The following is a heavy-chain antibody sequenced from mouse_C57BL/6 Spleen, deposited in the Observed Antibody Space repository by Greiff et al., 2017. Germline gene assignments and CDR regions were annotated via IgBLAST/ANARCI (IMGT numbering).Heavy chain of an antibody. CDR3: ARLRDYAMDY. V-gene: IGHV1-82*01. D-gene: IGHD2-12*01. J-gene: IGHJ4*01. CDR1: GYAFSSSW. CDR2: IYPGDGDT. Sequence: QVQLQQSGPELVKPGASVKISCKASGYAFSSSWMNWVKQRPGKGLEWIGRIYPGDGDTNYNGKFKGKATLTADKSSSTAYMQLSSLTSEDSAVYFCARLRDYAMDYWGQGTSVTVSS.